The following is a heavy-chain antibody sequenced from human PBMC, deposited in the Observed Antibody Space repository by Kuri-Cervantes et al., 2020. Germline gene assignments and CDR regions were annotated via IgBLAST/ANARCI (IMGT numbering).Heavy chain of an antibody. CDR1: RFTFSPYD. D-gene: IGHD6-19*01. CDR3: AREMGQWLVHYYYYGMDV. CDR2: FGPIGDT. Sequence: GGSLRLSCEASRFTFSPYDIHWVRQPTGNGLEWVSRFGPIGDTYYPGSVKGRFTISRDNAKNSLYLQMNSLRAEDTAVYYCAREMGQWLVHYYYYGMDVWGQGTTVTVSS. J-gene: IGHJ6*02. V-gene: IGHV3-13*01.